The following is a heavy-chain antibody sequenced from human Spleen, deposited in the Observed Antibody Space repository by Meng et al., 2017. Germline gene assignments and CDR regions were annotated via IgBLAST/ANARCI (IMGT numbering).Heavy chain of an antibody. Sequence: GESLKISCAASGLTFGSHWMTWLRQAPGKGLEWVANINQDGSHKYYVDSVKGRFTISRDNAKNSLYLQMNSLRAEDTAIYYCARFSDGSLGLFDWGQGTLVTVSS. CDR2: INQDGSHK. J-gene: IGHJ4*02. CDR3: ARFSDGSLGLFD. V-gene: IGHV3-7*01. D-gene: IGHD3-10*02. CDR1: GLTFGSHW.